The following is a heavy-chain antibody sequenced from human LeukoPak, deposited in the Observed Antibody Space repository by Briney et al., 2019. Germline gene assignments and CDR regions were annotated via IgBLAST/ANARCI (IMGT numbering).Heavy chain of an antibody. CDR3: ARGGIADRLGN. Sequence: SETLSLTCTVSGGSISSSSYYWGWIRQPPGKGLEWIGEISDSGSTNYNPSLKSRVTISVDTSQNQFSLRLSSVTAADTAVYYCARGGIADRLGNWGQGTLVTVSS. J-gene: IGHJ4*02. CDR2: ISDSGST. V-gene: IGHV4-39*07. CDR1: GGSISSSSYY. D-gene: IGHD6-6*01.